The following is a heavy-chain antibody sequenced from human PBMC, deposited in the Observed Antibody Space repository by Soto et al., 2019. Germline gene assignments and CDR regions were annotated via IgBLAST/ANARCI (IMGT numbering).Heavy chain of an antibody. D-gene: IGHD1-26*01. CDR1: GFTFSTYG. CDR2: IWSEGITK. Sequence: QVQLAESGGGVVQPGTALRLSCTASGFTFSTYGMHWVRQAPGEGLEWVALIWSEGITKYYTESLRGRFTISRDNYKNTLYLQMDSLRAEDTAVYYCEREDIGGPTDAFDQWGQGTLVTVSS. CDR3: EREDIGGPTDAFDQ. J-gene: IGHJ4*02. V-gene: IGHV3-33*01.